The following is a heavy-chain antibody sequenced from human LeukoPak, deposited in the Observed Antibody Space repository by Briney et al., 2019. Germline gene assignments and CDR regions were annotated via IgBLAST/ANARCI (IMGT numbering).Heavy chain of an antibody. V-gene: IGHV1-69*13. Sequence: ASVKVSCKASGGTFSSYAISWVRQAPGQGLEWMGGIIPIFGTANYAQKFQGRVTITADESTSTAYMELSSLRSEDTAVYYCARDSPPRPITMVQGVMLGAFDIWGQGTMVTVSS. CDR1: GGTFSSYA. CDR3: ARDSPPRPITMVQGVMLGAFDI. J-gene: IGHJ3*02. D-gene: IGHD3-10*01. CDR2: IIPIFGTA.